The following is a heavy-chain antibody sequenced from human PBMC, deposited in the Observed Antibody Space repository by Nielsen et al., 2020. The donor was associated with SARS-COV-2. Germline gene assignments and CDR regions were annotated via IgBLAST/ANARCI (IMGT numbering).Heavy chain of an antibody. Sequence: SETLSRTCTVSGGSISSYCWSWIRRTPGKGLEWIGYIYYSGSTNYNPSLKSRVTISVDTSKNQFSLKLSSVTAADTAVYYCARSGGNTPMVSRRYYHYYGMDVWGQGTTVTVSS. D-gene: IGHD5-18*01. CDR3: ARSGGNTPMVSRRYYHYYGMDV. J-gene: IGHJ6*02. CDR1: GGSISSYC. CDR2: IYYSGST. V-gene: IGHV4-59*12.